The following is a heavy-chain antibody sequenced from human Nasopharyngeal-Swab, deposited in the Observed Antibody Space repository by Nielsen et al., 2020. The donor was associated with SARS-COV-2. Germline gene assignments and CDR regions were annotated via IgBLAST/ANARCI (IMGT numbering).Heavy chain of an antibody. J-gene: IGHJ6*02. D-gene: IGHD6-13*01. Sequence: SETLSLTCTVSGGSISSSSYNWGWIRQPPGKGLEWIGSIYYSGSTYYNPSLKSRVTISVDTSKNQFSLKLSSVTAADTAVYYCAREVVTDGYSSSWYYYYGMDVWGQGTTVTVSS. CDR2: IYYSGST. CDR1: GGSISSSSYN. CDR3: AREVVTDGYSSSWYYYYGMDV. V-gene: IGHV4-39*07.